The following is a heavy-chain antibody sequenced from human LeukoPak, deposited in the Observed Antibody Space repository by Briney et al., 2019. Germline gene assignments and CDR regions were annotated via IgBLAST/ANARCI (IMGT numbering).Heavy chain of an antibody. J-gene: IGHJ4*02. CDR1: GGSIRSSSYY. V-gene: IGHV4-39*01. D-gene: IGHD3-22*01. Sequence: SETLSLTCTVSGGSIRSSSYYWGWIRQPPGKGLEWIGSIYYSGSTYYNPSLKSRVTISVDTSKNQFSLKVTSVTAADTAVYCCARVFDSSGYPGYWGQGTLVTVS. CDR3: ARVFDSSGYPGY. CDR2: IYYSGST.